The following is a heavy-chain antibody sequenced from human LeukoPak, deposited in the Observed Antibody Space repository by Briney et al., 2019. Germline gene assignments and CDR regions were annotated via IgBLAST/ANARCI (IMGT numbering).Heavy chain of an antibody. CDR1: VYTFTGYY. V-gene: IGHV1-2*02. J-gene: IGHJ4*02. Sequence: ASVKLSRKSSVYTFTGYYMHWVRNAPGQGLEWVGLINPNSGGTNYAQKFQGRVTMTKDTSISAAYMELSRLRSADTAVYYCARDSCSWYVDWGQGTLVTVSS. CDR3: ARDSCSWYVD. CDR2: INPNSGGT. D-gene: IGHD6-13*01.